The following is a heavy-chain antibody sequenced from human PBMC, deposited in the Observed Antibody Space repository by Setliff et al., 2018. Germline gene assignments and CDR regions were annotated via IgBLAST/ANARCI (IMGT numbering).Heavy chain of an antibody. V-gene: IGHV4-34*01. CDR3: ARGQVSYNFWSGDYYYYYGMDV. CDR2: INHSGST. J-gene: IGHJ6*02. CDR1: GGSISSYY. Sequence: SETLSLTCTVSGGSISSYYWSWIRQPPGKGLEWIGEINHSGSTNYNPSLKSRVTISVDTSKNQFSLKLSSVTAADTAVYYCARGQVSYNFWSGDYYYYYGMDVWGQGTTVTVSS. D-gene: IGHD3-3*01.